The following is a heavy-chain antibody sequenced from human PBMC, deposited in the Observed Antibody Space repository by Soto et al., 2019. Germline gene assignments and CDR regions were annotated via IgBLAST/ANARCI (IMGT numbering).Heavy chain of an antibody. CDR2: IGTAGDP. D-gene: IGHD2-15*01. CDR3: ARDSRDCTSVSCHTPGRVYGLDV. J-gene: IGHJ6*02. CDR1: GFTFSSYD. V-gene: IGHV3-13*05. Sequence: AGGSLRLSCAASGFTFSSYDMHWVRQATGKGLEWVSAIGTAGDPYYPGSVKGRFTISRENAKNSLYLQMDSLRPEDTAVYYCARDSRDCTSVSCHTPGRVYGLDVWGQGTTVTVSS.